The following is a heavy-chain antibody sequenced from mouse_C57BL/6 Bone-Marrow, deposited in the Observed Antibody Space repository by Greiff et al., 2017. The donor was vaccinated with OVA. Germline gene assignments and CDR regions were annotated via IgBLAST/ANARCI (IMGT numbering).Heavy chain of an antibody. CDR3: AVYYGNYVTY. CDR2: IYPRSGNT. CDR1: GYTFTSYG. V-gene: IGHV1-81*01. Sequence: QVQLQQSGAELARPGASVKLSCKASGYTFTSYGISWVKQRTGQGLEWIGEIYPRSGNTYYNEKIKGKATLTADKSSSTEYMELRSLTSEDSAVYFCAVYYGNYVTYWGQGTLVTVSA. D-gene: IGHD2-1*01. J-gene: IGHJ3*01.